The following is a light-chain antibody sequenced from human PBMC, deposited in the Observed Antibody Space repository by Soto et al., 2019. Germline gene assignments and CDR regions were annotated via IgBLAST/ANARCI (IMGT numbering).Light chain of an antibody. CDR2: AAS. V-gene: IGKV1-9*01. Sequence: IQLTQSPSSLSASVGDRVTITCRASQAIDSFLVWYQQKPGKAPENLIYAASTLQSGVPSRFSGSGSGTDFTLTISSLQPEDFATYYCQQLSSFPLSFGGGTKVEIK. CDR1: QAIDSF. CDR3: QQLSSFPLS. J-gene: IGKJ4*01.